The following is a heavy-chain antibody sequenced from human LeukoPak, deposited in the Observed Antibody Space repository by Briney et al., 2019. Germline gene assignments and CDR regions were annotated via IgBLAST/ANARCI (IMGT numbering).Heavy chain of an antibody. CDR3: AGSPLNDAFDI. CDR1: GGSISSYY. CDR2: IYYSGST. Sequence: SSETLSLTCTVSGGSISSYYWSWIRQPPGKGLEWIGYIYYSGSTNYNPSLKSRVTISVDTSKNQFSLKLSSVTAADTAVYYCAGSPLNDAFDIWGQGTMVTVSS. D-gene: IGHD2-15*01. J-gene: IGHJ3*02. V-gene: IGHV4-59*01.